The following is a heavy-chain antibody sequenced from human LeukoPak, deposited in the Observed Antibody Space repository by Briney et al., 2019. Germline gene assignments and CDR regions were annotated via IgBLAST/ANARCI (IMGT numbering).Heavy chain of an antibody. CDR2: IKSKTDGGTT. V-gene: IGHV3-15*01. Sequence: GGSLRLSCAASGFTFSNAWMSWVRQAPGKGLEWVGRIKSKTDGGTTDYAAPVKGRFTISRDDSKNTLYLQMNSLKTEDTAVYYCTTDSLLWFGEFPFDPWGQGTLVTVSS. CDR1: GFTFSNAW. J-gene: IGHJ5*02. CDR3: TTDSLLWFGEFPFDP. D-gene: IGHD3-10*01.